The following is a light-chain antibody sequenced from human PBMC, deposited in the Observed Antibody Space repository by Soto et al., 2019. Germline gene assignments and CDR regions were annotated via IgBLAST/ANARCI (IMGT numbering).Light chain of an antibody. Sequence: DIQMTQSPPSLSSSVGDRVTITCRASETITDFLNWYQLKPGKAPKLLIYSASNLQLGVPSRFSGIVYGTHFTLTLSALKRKDSSTYYCQENFSPFVTWGAGSKVEV. V-gene: IGKV1-39*01. CDR2: SAS. CDR1: ETITDF. CDR3: QENFSPFVT. J-gene: IGKJ4*01.